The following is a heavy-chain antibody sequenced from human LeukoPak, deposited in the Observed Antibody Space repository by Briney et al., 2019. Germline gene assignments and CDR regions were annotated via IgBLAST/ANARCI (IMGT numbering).Heavy chain of an antibody. CDR3: AREKISFGWSGYRHDYFDC. V-gene: IGHV3-30-3*01. CDR2: ISYDGSNK. Sequence: SGGSLRLSCAASGFTFSSYAMHWVRQAPGKGLEWVAVISYDGSNKYYADSVKGRFTISRDNAKGSLYLQMNSLRAEDTAVYYCAREKISFGWSGYRHDYFDCWGQGTLVTVSS. J-gene: IGHJ4*02. CDR1: GFTFSSYA. D-gene: IGHD3-3*01.